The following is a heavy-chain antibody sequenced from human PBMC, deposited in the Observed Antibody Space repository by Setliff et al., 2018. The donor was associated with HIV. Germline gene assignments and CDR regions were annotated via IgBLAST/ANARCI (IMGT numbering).Heavy chain of an antibody. CDR3: ARPIYSSSSRGFRPQEYYYYGMDV. V-gene: IGHV3-7*01. J-gene: IGHJ6*02. CDR1: GFTFRSYW. CDR2: IKEDGSEK. D-gene: IGHD6-6*01. Sequence: GGSLRLSCEASGFTFRSYWMSWVRQAPGKGLEWVANIKEDGSEKYYADSVKGRFTISRDNAKNTLYLQMNSLRAEDTAVYYCARPIYSSSSRGFRPQEYYYYGMDVWGQGTTVTVSS.